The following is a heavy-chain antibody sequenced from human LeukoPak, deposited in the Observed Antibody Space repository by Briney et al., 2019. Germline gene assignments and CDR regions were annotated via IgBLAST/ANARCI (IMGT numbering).Heavy chain of an antibody. CDR3: AKETVTL. J-gene: IGHJ4*02. CDR2: ISYDGSNK. D-gene: IGHD4-17*01. Sequence: PGGSLRLSCAASGFTFSSYGMHWVRQAPGKGLEWVAVISYDGSNKYYADSVKGRFTISRDNSKNTLYLQMNSLRAGDTAVYYCAKETVTLWGQGTLVTVSS. CDR1: GFTFSSYG. V-gene: IGHV3-30*18.